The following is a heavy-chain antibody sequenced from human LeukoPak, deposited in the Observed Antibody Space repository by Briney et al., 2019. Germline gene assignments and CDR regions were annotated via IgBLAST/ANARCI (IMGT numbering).Heavy chain of an antibody. D-gene: IGHD3-3*01. CDR1: GYTFTSYD. CDR2: MNPNSGNT. J-gene: IGHJ4*02. V-gene: IGHV1-8*01. CDR3: ATEGPRDFWSGYYLGY. Sequence: ASVKVSCKASGYTFTSYDINWVRQATGQGLEWMGWMNPNSGNTGYAQKFQGRVTMTRNTSISTAYMELSSLRSEDTAVYYCATEGPRDFWSGYYLGYWGQGTLVTVSS.